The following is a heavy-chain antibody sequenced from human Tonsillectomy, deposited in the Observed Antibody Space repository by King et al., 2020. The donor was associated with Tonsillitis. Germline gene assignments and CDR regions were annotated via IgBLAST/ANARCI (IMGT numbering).Heavy chain of an antibody. J-gene: IGHJ4*02. Sequence: VQLVESGGGLVQPGGSLRLSCAASGFTFSSYSMNWVRQAPGKGLEWVSYISSSSSTIYYADSVKGRFTISRDNAKNSLYLQMNSLRAEDTAVYYCARDRGTTVRNFDYWGQGTLVTVSS. V-gene: IGHV3-48*01. D-gene: IGHD4-17*01. CDR1: GFTFSSYS. CDR2: ISSSSSTI. CDR3: ARDRGTTVRNFDY.